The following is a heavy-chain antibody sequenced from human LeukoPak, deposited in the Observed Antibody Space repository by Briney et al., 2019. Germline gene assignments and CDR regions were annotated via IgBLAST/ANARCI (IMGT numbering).Heavy chain of an antibody. CDR3: AKDGGLWVSAHWGDS. D-gene: IGHD7-27*01. Sequence: GGSLRLSCAASGFTFSSYTMSWVRQAPGKGLEWVSTITTSDGNTYYADSVKGRFTVSRGNSKNTLFLQMNSLRADDTAVYYCAKDGGLWVSAHWGDSWGRGTLVTVSS. J-gene: IGHJ4*02. CDR1: GFTFSSYT. CDR2: ITTSDGNT. V-gene: IGHV3-23*01.